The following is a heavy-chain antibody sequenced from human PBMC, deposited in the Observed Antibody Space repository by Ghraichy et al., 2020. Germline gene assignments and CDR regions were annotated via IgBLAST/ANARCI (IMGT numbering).Heavy chain of an antibody. V-gene: IGHV4-34*01. D-gene: IGHD3-10*01. CDR2: INHSGST. CDR3: ARGRDYYGSGSYYSYYYYYNMDV. J-gene: IGHJ6*03. Sequence: SQTLSLTCAVYGGSFSGYYWSWIRQPPGKGLEWIGEINHSGSTNYNPSLKSRVTISVDTSKNQFSLKLSSVTAADTAVYYCARGRDYYGSGSYYSYYYYYNMDVWGKGTTVTVSS. CDR1: GGSFSGYY.